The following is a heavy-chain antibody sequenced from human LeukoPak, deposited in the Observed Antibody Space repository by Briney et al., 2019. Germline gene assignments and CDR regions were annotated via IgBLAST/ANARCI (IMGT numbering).Heavy chain of an antibody. D-gene: IGHD6-19*01. J-gene: IGHJ4*02. V-gene: IGHV6-1*01. CDR1: GDSVSSNSAA. CDR2: TYYRSKWYS. Sequence: SQTLSLTCAISGDSVSSNSAAWNWIRQSPSRGLEWLGRTYYRSKWYSDCAVSVRGRITINPDTSKNQFSLQLNSVTPEDSAVYYCAREAGRGWTFEYWGQGALVTVSS. CDR3: AREAGRGWTFEY.